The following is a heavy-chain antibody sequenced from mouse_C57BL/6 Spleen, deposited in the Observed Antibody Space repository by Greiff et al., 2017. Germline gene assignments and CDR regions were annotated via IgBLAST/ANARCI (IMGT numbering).Heavy chain of an antibody. J-gene: IGHJ1*03. CDR1: GFNIKDDY. CDR2: IDPENGDT. V-gene: IGHV14-4*01. D-gene: IGHD1-1*01. Sequence: VQLQQSGAELVRPGASVKLSCTASGFNIKDDYMHWVKQRPEQGLEWIGWIDPENGDTEYASKFQGKATITADTSSNTAYLQLSSLTSEDTAVYYCTTPPLYGSSRNWYFDVWGTGTTVTVSS. CDR3: TTPPLYGSSRNWYFDV.